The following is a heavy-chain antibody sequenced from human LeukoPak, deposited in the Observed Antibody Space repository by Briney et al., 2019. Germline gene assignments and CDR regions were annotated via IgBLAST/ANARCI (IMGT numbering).Heavy chain of an antibody. D-gene: IGHD4-17*01. CDR1: GFTFSSYA. CDR2: LSGSGGST. J-gene: IGHJ4*02. Sequence: GGSLRLSCAASGFTFSSYAMNWVRQTPGKGLEWVSGLSGSGGSTFYADSVKGRFTISRDNSKNTVYLQMNSLRGEDTAMYYCARGVTVTTDFWGQGTLVTVSS. CDR3: ARGVTVTTDF. V-gene: IGHV3-23*01.